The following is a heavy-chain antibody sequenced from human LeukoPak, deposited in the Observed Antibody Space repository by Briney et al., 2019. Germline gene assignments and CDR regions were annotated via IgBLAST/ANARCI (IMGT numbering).Heavy chain of an antibody. V-gene: IGHV4-34*01. CDR2: INDSGSS. Sequence: PSETLSLTCAVYGGYFSGYYWSWIGQAPGKGLEWIGEINDSGSSKYNPSLKSRVTIAVDTSKSQFSLKLSSVTAADTTVYYCARVTRSYYSGSGRAPYYYHGMDVWGQGTTVIVSS. CDR1: GGYFSGYY. D-gene: IGHD3-10*01. J-gene: IGHJ6*02. CDR3: ARVTRSYYSGSGRAPYYYHGMDV.